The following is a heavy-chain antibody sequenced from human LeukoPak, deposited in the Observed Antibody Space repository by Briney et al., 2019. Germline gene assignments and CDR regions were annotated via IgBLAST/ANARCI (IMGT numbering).Heavy chain of an antibody. CDR3: AKDLWFGEPYYFDY. J-gene: IGHJ4*02. Sequence: GGSLRLSCAASGFTFSSYAMSWVRQAPGKGLEWVSAISGSGGSTYYADSVKGRFTISRDNSKNTLYLQMSSLRAEDTAVYYWAKDLWFGEPYYFDYWGQGTLVTVSS. D-gene: IGHD3-10*01. CDR2: ISGSGGST. CDR1: GFTFSSYA. V-gene: IGHV3-23*01.